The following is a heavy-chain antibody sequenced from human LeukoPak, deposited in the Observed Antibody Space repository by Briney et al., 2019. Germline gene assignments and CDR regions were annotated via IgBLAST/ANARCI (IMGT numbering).Heavy chain of an antibody. J-gene: IGHJ6*02. CDR2: IYYSGST. D-gene: IGHD2-15*01. V-gene: IGHV4-59*01. CDR3: ARDAGYCSGGSCYLGLYCYYGMDV. Sequence: SETLSLTCTVSGGSISSYYWSWIRQPPGKGLEWIGYIYYSGSTNYNPSLKSRVTISVDTSKNQFSLKLSSVTAADTAVYYCARDAGYCSGGSCYLGLYCYYGMDVWGQGTTVTVSS. CDR1: GGSISSYY.